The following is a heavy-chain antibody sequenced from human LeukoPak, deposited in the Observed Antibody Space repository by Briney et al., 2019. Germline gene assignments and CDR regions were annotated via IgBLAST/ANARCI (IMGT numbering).Heavy chain of an antibody. J-gene: IGHJ4*02. CDR1: GGSFSGYY. CDR2: INHSGST. D-gene: IGHD4-17*01. Sequence: PSETLSLTCAVYGGSFSGYYWSWIRQPPGKGLEWVGEINHSGSTNYNPSLKSRVTISVDTSKNQFSLKLSSVTAADTAVYYCASLLLNTVTPDYWGQGTLVTVSS. V-gene: IGHV4-34*01. CDR3: ASLLLNTVTPDY.